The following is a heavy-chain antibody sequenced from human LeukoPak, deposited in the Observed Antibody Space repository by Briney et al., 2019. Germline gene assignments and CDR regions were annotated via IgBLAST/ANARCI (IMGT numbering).Heavy chain of an antibody. J-gene: IGHJ4*02. CDR3: AKAGVIVGAPDY. V-gene: IGHV3-30*18. CDR1: GFTFRSYS. Sequence: GGSLRLSCAASGFTFRSYSMHWVRQAPGKGLEWVAVISYDGSNKYYADSVKGRFTISRDNSKNTLYLQMNSLRAEDTAVYYCAKAGVIVGAPDYWGQGTLVTVSS. CDR2: ISYDGSNK. D-gene: IGHD1-26*01.